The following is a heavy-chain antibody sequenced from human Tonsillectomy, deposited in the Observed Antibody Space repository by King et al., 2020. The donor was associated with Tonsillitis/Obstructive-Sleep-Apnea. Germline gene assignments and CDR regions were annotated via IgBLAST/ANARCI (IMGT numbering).Heavy chain of an antibody. CDR3: AKDIGLGITGTEGFDY. Sequence: VQLVESGGGLVQPGRSLRLSCAASGFTFDDYAMHWVRQAPGKGLEWVSGFNWNSGSICYADSVKGRFTISRDNAKNSLYLKMNSLRAEDTALYYCAKDIGLGITGTEGFDYWGQGTLVTVSS. J-gene: IGHJ4*02. D-gene: IGHD1-7*01. CDR1: GFTFDDYA. V-gene: IGHV3-9*01. CDR2: FNWNSGSI.